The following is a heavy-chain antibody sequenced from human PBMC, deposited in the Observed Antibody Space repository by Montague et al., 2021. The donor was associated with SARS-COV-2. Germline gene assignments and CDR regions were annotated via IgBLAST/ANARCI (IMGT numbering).Heavy chain of an antibody. CDR3: ARQRGDGSRWEGTYYSDY. V-gene: IGHV4-39*01. J-gene: IGHJ4*02. CDR1: GGSISSGDFF. Sequence: SETLSLTCSVSGGSISSGDFFWGWIRQPPGRGLEWIGSIYSDGPTRYNPSLKSRVFVSADMSRSLFSLELTSVTAADTAVYYCARQRGDGSRWEGTYYSDYWGQGTLVTVAS. D-gene: IGHD1-26*01. CDR2: IYSDGPT.